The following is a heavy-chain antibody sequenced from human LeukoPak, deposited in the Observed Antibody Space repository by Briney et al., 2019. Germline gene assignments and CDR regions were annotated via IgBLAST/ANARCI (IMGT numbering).Heavy chain of an antibody. Sequence: QSGGSLRLSCAASGFTFSTYAMSWVRQAPGKGLEWVSAISGSGGTTYNADSVKGRFTISRDNSKSTLYLQMNSLRAEDTALYYCAKSRSAYPRVDGFDMWGQGTMVTVSS. CDR2: ISGSGGTT. CDR3: AKSRSAYPRVDGFDM. D-gene: IGHD3-3*01. J-gene: IGHJ3*02. CDR1: GFTFSTYA. V-gene: IGHV3-23*01.